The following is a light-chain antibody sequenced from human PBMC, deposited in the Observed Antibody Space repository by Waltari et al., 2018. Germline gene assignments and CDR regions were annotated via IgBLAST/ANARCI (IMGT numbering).Light chain of an antibody. V-gene: IGLV1-44*01. CDR3: AAWDDSLNGWV. CDR2: SSN. Sequence: QSVLTQPPSVSGTPGQRVTLSCSGTSSNIGSNRIHWFQQLPATAPKLLIHSSNQRPSGVPDRFSGSKSGTSTSLAISGLQSEDEGDYYCAAWDDSLNGWVFGGGTKLTVL. J-gene: IGLJ3*02. CDR1: SSNIGSNR.